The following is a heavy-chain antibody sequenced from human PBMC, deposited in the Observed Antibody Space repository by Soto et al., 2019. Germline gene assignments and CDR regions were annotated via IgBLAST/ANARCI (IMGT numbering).Heavy chain of an antibody. J-gene: IGHJ4*02. D-gene: IGHD3-3*01. Sequence: ASVKVSCKASGYTFTSYDINWVRQATGQGLEWMGWMNPNSGNTGYAQKFQGRVTMTRNTSISTAYMELSSLRSEDTAVYYCARGRGRTTIFGVVNRFDYWGQGTLVTVSS. CDR1: GYTFTSYD. CDR3: ARGRGRTTIFGVVNRFDY. V-gene: IGHV1-8*01. CDR2: MNPNSGNT.